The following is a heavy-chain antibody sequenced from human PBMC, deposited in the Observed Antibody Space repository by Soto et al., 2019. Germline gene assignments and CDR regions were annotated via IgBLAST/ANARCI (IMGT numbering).Heavy chain of an antibody. CDR3: ARGWNTMVRGVRIPYYFDY. D-gene: IGHD3-10*01. J-gene: IGHJ4*02. CDR2: IYHSGST. Sequence: PSATLSLTCAGSRGAISSSNWWSWVRQPPGKGLEWIGEIYHSGSTNYNPSLKSRVTISVDKSKNQFSLKLSSVTAADTAVYYCARGWNTMVRGVRIPYYFDYWGQGTLVTVSS. CDR1: RGAISSSNW. V-gene: IGHV4-4*02.